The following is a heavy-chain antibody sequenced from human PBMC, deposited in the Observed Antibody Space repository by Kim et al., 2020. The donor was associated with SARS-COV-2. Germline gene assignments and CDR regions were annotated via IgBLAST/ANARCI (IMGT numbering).Heavy chain of an antibody. CDR3: AASSWWHCTGTNCFFGY. CDR1: RYTFTGLS. J-gene: IGHJ4*02. Sequence: ASVKVSCKASRYTFTGLSIHWVRQAPGEGLEWMGCFDPDDDETIYAQKFQGRVSMTEDTSTSTAYMELSSLKSEDTAVYYCAASSWWHCTGTNCFFGYWGQGTLGTVSS. CDR2: FDPDDDET. V-gene: IGHV1-24*01. D-gene: IGHD2-8*02.